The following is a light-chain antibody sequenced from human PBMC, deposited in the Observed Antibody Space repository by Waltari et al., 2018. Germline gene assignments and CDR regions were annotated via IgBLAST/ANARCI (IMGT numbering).Light chain of an antibody. J-gene: IGKJ3*01. V-gene: IGKV2-30*01. CDR1: QSLVSSDGNTY. CDR2: KVS. Sequence: VVVTQSPLSLPVTLGQPASISCRARQSLVSSDGNTYLYWFHQRPGQSPRRLIYKVSNRDSGVPDRFSGSGSGTDFTLKISRVEAEDVGVYYCMQGSYWPFTFGPGTKVDIK. CDR3: MQGSYWPFT.